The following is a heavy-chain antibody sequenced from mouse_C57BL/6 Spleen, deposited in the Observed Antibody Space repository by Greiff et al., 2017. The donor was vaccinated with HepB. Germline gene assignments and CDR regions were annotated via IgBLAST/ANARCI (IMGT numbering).Heavy chain of an antibody. CDR3: ARTDYYAMDY. V-gene: IGHV1-55*01. CDR1: GYTFTSYW. J-gene: IGHJ4*01. Sequence: QVQLQQPGAELVKPGASVKMSCKASGYTFTSYWITWVKQRPGQGLAWIGDIYPGSGSTNYNEKFKSKATLTVDTSSSTADLQRRSLTSEDSAVYYCARTDYYAMDYWGQGTSVTVSS. CDR2: IYPGSGST.